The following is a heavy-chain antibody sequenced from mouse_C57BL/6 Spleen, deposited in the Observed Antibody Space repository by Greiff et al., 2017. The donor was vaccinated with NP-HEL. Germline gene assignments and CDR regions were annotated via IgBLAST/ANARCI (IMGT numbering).Heavy chain of an antibody. J-gene: IGHJ4*01. Sequence: QVQLQQSGAELVKPGASVKISCKASGYAFSSYWRNWVKQRPGKGLEWIGQFYPGDGDTNYNGKFKGKATLTADKSSSTAYMQLSSLTSEDSAVYFCARSSRYVNDAMDYRGQGTSVTVSS. D-gene: IGHD1-1*01. V-gene: IGHV1-80*01. CDR1: GYAFSSYW. CDR3: ARSSRYVNDAMDY. CDR2: FYPGDGDT.